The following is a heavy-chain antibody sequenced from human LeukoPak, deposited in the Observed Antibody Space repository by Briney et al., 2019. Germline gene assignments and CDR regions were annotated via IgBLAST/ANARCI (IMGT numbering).Heavy chain of an antibody. J-gene: IGHJ4*02. D-gene: IGHD2-15*01. V-gene: IGHV4-4*07. CDR1: VGSISSYY. CDR2: IYTSGST. CDR3: ARDVGGLDC. Sequence: SETLSLTCTVSVGSISSYYWSWIRQPAGKGLGWIGRIYTSGSTNYNPSLKSRVTMSVDTSKNQFSLKLSSVTAADTAVYYCARDVGGLDCWGQGTLVSVSS.